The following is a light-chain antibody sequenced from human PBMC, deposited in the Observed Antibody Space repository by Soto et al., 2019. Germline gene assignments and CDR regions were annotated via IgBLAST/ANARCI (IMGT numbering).Light chain of an antibody. Sequence: EIVLTQSPGTLSLSVGERVTLSCRASQSVSSYLAWYQQTPGQAPRLPIYDTSNRATGTPDRFSGSGSGTDFPLTTRSREPKDFTVYYCQQFESPPLIFGGGTKVDIK. CDR1: QSVSSY. J-gene: IGKJ4*01. V-gene: IGKV3-20*01. CDR3: QQFESPPLI. CDR2: DTS.